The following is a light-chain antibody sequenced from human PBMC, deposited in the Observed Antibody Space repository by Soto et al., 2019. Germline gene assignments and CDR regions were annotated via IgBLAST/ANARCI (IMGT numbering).Light chain of an antibody. J-gene: IGKJ1*01. Sequence: DLQMTQSPSSLSASVGDRVIITCRASQGISNYLAWYQQKPGKVPKLLIYAASTLQSGVPSRFSGSGSGTDFTLTISSLQPEDVATYYCQKYNSVPWTFGQGTKVEIK. CDR3: QKYNSVPWT. V-gene: IGKV1-27*01. CDR2: AAS. CDR1: QGISNY.